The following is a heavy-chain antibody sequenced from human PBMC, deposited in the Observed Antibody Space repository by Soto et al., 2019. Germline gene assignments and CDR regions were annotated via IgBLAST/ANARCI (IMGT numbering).Heavy chain of an antibody. Sequence: EVHLVESGGGLVQPGGSLRLSCAASGFTVSTYAMSWVRQPPGKGLEWVSGISSSGGDTHSADAVKGRFTIYRDNSKNTVYLQMTNLSDEDTAVYFYARKTSCPRPFDFWGQGTLVTVSS. V-gene: IGHV3-23*04. J-gene: IGHJ4*02. CDR1: GFTVSTYA. CDR3: ARKTSCPRPFDF. CDR2: ISSSGGDT.